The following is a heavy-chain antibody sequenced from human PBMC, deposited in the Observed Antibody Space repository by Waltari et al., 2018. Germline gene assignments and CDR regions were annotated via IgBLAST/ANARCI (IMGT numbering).Heavy chain of an antibody. CDR2: IYYSRST. D-gene: IGHD6-19*01. CDR1: GGSISSHY. V-gene: IGHV4-59*11. CDR3: ARSPESRVAGVVDY. Sequence: QVQLQESGPGLVKPSETLSLACTVPGGSISSHYWSWIRQPPGKGLEWSGYIYYSRSTNDSTSHKTRVTISVDTSKNQFSLKLSSVTAADTAVYYCARSPESRVAGVVDYWGQGTLVTVSS. J-gene: IGHJ4*02.